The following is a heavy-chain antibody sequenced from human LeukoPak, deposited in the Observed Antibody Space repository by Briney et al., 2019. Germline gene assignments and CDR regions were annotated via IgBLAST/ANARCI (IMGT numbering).Heavy chain of an antibody. CDR1: GGSFSGYY. Sequence: SETLSLTCAVYGGSFSGYYWSWIRQPPGKGLEWIGEINHSGSTNYNPSLKSRVTISVDTSKNQFSLRLSSVTAADTAVYYCAGGEGYYDSSGYYYQVPFFDYWGQGTLVTVSS. CDR3: AGGEGYYDSSGYYYQVPFFDY. J-gene: IGHJ4*02. V-gene: IGHV4-34*09. D-gene: IGHD3-22*01. CDR2: INHSGST.